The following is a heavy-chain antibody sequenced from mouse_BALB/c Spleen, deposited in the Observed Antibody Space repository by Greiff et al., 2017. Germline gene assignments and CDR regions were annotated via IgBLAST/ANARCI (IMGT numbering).Heavy chain of an antibody. Sequence: EVHLVESGGGLVKPGGSLKLSCAASGFTFSSYTMSWVRQTPEKRLEWVATISSGGSYTYYPDSVKGRFTISRDNAKNTLYLQMSSLKSEDTAMYYCTSSYYRYDEGAWFAYWGQGTLVTVSA. D-gene: IGHD2-14*01. CDR3: TSSYYRYDEGAWFAY. V-gene: IGHV5-6-4*01. CDR1: GFTFSSYT. J-gene: IGHJ3*01. CDR2: ISSGGSYT.